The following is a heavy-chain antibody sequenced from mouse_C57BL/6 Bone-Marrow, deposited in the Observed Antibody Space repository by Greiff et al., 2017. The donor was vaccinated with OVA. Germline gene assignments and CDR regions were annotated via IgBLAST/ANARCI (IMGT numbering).Heavy chain of an antibody. CDR3: TTWAQATAWFAY. Sequence: DVKLQESGAELVRPGASVKLSCTASGFNIKDDYMHWVKQRPEQGLEWIGWIDPENGDTEYASKFQGKATITADTSSNTAYLQLSSLTSEDTAVYYCTTWAQATAWFAYWGQGTLVTVSA. D-gene: IGHD3-2*02. V-gene: IGHV14-4*01. J-gene: IGHJ3*01. CDR1: GFNIKDDY. CDR2: IDPENGDT.